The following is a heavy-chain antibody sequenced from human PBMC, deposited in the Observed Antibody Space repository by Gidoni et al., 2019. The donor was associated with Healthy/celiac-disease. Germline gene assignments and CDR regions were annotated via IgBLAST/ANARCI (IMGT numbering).Heavy chain of an antibody. CDR3: ARVACTNGVCYIDDAFDI. V-gene: IGHV3-21*01. CDR2: ISSSSSYI. D-gene: IGHD2-8*01. Sequence: EVQLVESGGGLVKPGGSLRLSCAASGFPFSSYSMNWVRQAPGKGLEWVSSISSSSSYIYYAYSVKGRFTISRDNAKNSLYLQMNSLRAEDTAVYYCARVACTNGVCYIDDAFDIWGQGTMVTVSS. J-gene: IGHJ3*02. CDR1: GFPFSSYS.